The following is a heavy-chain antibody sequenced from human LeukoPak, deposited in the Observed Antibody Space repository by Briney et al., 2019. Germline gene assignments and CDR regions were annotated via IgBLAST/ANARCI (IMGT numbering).Heavy chain of an antibody. CDR3: ARLELYYYGSGSYPPPDY. CDR2: IYPGDSDT. V-gene: IGHV5-51*03. Sequence: KPGESLKISCKGSGYSFTSYWIGWVRQMPGKGLEWMGIIYPGDSDTRYSPSFQGQVTISADKSISTAYLQRSSLKASDTAMYYCARLELYYYGSGSYPPPDYWGQGTLVTVSS. CDR1: GYSFTSYW. J-gene: IGHJ4*02. D-gene: IGHD3-10*01.